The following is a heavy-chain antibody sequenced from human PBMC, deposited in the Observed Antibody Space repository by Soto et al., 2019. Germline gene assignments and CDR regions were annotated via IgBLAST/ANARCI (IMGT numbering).Heavy chain of an antibody. CDR3: ASGHDFGSGLGVLFDY. CDR2: TTSNSGII. V-gene: IGHV3-48*02. Sequence: HPGGSLRLSCAASGFTFSHYSMNWVRQAPGQGLEWVSYTTSNSGIIYYADSVKGRFTISRDNAKNSLYLQMNSLRDEDTAVYYCASGHDFGSGLGVLFDYWGQGTPVTVSS. D-gene: IGHD3-3*01. J-gene: IGHJ4*02. CDR1: GFTFSHYS.